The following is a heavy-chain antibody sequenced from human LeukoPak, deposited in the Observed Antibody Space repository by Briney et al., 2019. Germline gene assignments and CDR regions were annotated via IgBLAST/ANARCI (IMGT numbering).Heavy chain of an antibody. J-gene: IGHJ4*02. CDR2: IGTAGDT. Sequence: GGSLRLPCAASGFTFSSYDIHWVRQTAEKGLEWVSGIGTAGDTHYPGSVKGRFTISRENAKNSLYLQMNSLRADDTAVYYCARGGREGWLNYYFDYWGQGTLVTVSS. V-gene: IGHV3-13*01. D-gene: IGHD3-22*01. CDR1: GFTFSSYD. CDR3: ARGGREGWLNYYFDY.